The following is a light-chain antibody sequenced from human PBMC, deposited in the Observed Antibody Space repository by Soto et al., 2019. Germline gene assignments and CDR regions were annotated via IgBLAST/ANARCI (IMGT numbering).Light chain of an antibody. CDR3: QQYYDFPLT. CDR1: QGISDY. J-gene: IGKJ3*01. V-gene: IGKV1-33*01. Sequence: DIQMTQSPSSLSASVGDRVTITCQANQGISDYLNWYQQKPGKAPKLLIYDALNLETGVPSRFSGGGSETDFTFTISSLQPEDVATYYCQQYYDFPLTFGPGTTLDIK. CDR2: DAL.